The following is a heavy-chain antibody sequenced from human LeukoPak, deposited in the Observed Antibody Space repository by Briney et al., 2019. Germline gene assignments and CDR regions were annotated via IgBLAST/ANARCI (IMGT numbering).Heavy chain of an antibody. Sequence: PSETLSLTCTVSGGSISSYYWSWIRQPPGKGLEWIGYINYSGSTKYNPSLKSRVTISVDTSKNQFSLKLSSVTAADTTVYYCARGAMVDYWGQGTLVTVSS. V-gene: IGHV4-59*01. CDR3: ARGAMVDY. CDR2: INYSGST. J-gene: IGHJ4*02. CDR1: GGSISSYY. D-gene: IGHD5-18*01.